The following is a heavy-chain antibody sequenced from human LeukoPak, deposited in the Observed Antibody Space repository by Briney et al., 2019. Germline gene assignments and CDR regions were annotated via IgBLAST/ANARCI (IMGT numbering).Heavy chain of an antibody. V-gene: IGHV4-30-2*01. Sequence: NLSETLSLTCTVSGGSISSGGYYWSWIRQPPGKGLEWIGYIYHSGSTYYNPSLKSRVTISVDRSKNQFSLKLSSVTAADTAVYYCARHSFNYSYGQDPDPYYFDYWGQGTLVTVSS. CDR3: ARHSFNYSYGQDPDPYYFDY. CDR2: IYHSGST. CDR1: GGSISSGGYY. D-gene: IGHD5-18*01. J-gene: IGHJ4*02.